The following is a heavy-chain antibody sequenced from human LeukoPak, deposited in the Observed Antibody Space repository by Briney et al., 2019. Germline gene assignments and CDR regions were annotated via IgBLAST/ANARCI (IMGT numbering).Heavy chain of an antibody. J-gene: IGHJ3*02. CDR3: ASTVVVPAAMPNDAFDI. Sequence: VASVKVSCKASGYTFTSYDINWVRQAPGQGLEWMGWMNPDSGNTGYAQKFQGRVTMTRNTSISTAYMELSSLRSEDTAVYYCASTVVVPAAMPNDAFDIWGQGTMVTVSS. V-gene: IGHV1-8*01. D-gene: IGHD2-2*01. CDR2: MNPDSGNT. CDR1: GYTFTSYD.